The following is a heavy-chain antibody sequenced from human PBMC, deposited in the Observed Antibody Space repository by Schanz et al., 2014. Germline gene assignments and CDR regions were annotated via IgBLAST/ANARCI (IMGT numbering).Heavy chain of an antibody. CDR1: GFTFSDYY. CDR3: AKWEDIVPEPEPMRGWFDS. Sequence: QVQLVESGGGLVKPGGSLRLSCAASGFTFSDYYMTWVRQAPGKGLEWVSVISARGEVSKYSDSVKGRFIVSRDNSRATLFLQMDSLRAADTAFYYCAKWEDIVPEPEPMRGWFDSWGQGILVTVSS. CDR2: ISARGEVS. D-gene: IGHD2-8*01. J-gene: IGHJ5*01. V-gene: IGHV3-11*05.